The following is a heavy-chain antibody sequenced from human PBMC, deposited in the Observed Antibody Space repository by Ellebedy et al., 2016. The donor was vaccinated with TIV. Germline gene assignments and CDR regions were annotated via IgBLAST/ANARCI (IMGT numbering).Heavy chain of an antibody. D-gene: IGHD2-8*01. CDR1: GFTFSSHW. CDR2: IKQDGREK. V-gene: IGHV3-7*03. J-gene: IGHJ4*02. Sequence: GESLKISCAASGFTFSSHWMRWVRQPPGKGLEWVANIKQDGREKYYVDSVKGRFTIPRDNAKNSLYLQMNSLRAEDTALYYCAKDIFPSSMGPFDNWGQGTLVTVSS. CDR3: AKDIFPSSMGPFDN.